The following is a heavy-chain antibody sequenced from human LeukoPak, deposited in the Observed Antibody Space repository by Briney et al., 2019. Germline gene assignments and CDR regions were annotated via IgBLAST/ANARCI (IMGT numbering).Heavy chain of an antibody. V-gene: IGHV4-4*07. D-gene: IGHD3-3*01. CDR3: ARELTYYDFWSGYWPYFDY. J-gene: IGHJ4*02. CDR1: GGSISSYY. CDR2: IYTSGST. Sequence: SETLSLTCTVSGGSISSYYWSWIRQPAGKGLEWIGRIYTSGSTNYNPSLKSRVTILVDTSKNQFSLKLSSVTAADTAVYYCARELTYYDFWSGYWPYFDYWGQGTLVTVSS.